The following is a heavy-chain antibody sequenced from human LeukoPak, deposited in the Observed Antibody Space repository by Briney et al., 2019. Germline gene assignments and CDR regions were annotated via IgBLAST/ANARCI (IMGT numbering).Heavy chain of an antibody. J-gene: IGHJ4*02. CDR1: GFTFGDYA. V-gene: IGHV3-49*04. Sequence: GGSLRLSCTGSGFTFGDYAMSWVRQAPGKGLEWVGFIRSQAYVGTTEYAASVKGRFTISRDDSKSIAYLQMDSLKTEDTAVYYCARAGLRWSYYALGAFDSGGQGTLVPVSS. D-gene: IGHD2-21*01. CDR2: IRSQAYVGTT. CDR3: ARAGLRWSYYALGAFDS.